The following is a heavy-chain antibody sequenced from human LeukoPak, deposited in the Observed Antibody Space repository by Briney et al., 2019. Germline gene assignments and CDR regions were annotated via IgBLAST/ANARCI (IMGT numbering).Heavy chain of an antibody. J-gene: IGHJ3*02. V-gene: IGHV3-30*04. Sequence: GGSLRLSCAASGFTFSSYAMHWVRQAPGKGLEWVAVISYDGSNKSYADSVKGRFTISRDNSKNTLYLQMNSLRAEDTAVYYCARDSHYYGSGSYYTLRPDAFDIWGQGTMVTVSS. D-gene: IGHD3-10*01. CDR3: ARDSHYYGSGSYYTLRPDAFDI. CDR2: ISYDGSNK. CDR1: GFTFSSYA.